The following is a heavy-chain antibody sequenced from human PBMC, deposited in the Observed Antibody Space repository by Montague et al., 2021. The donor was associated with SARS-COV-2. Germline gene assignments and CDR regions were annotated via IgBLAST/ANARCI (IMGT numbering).Heavy chain of an antibody. CDR1: GGSFSSYY. Sequence: SETLSLTCTVSGGSFSSYYWSWIRQTPGKGLEWLGHIDYRGTTNYNPSLESRVTIAVDRSKNQISLKLRSVTTADTAVYYCARDMEKYEILSGESLGVGNWFDPWGPGTLVTVSS. CDR3: ARDMEKYEILSGESLGVGNWFDP. J-gene: IGHJ5*02. CDR2: IDYRGTT. V-gene: IGHV4-59*01. D-gene: IGHD3-9*01.